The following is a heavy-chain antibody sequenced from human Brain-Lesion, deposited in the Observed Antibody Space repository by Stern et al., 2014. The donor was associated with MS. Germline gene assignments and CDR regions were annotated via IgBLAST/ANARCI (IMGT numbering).Heavy chain of an antibody. V-gene: IGHV4-39*01. CDR1: GGFISRSSYY. J-gene: IGHJ5*02. CDR2: IYYSGGT. CDR3: ARRELDGGFDLRYNWFDP. D-gene: IGHD5-12*01. Sequence: VQLVESGPGLVKPSETLSLTCTVSGGFISRSSYYWAWIRQPPGKGLEWIGSIYYSGGTDYNPSLKNRVTISVDNSRNPFSLKLPSVTAADTAIYYCARRELDGGFDLRYNWFDPWGQGTLVTVSS.